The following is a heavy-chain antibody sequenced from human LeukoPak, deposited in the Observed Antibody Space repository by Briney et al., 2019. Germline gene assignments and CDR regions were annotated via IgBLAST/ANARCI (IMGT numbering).Heavy chain of an antibody. Sequence: PGGSLRLSCAASGFTFSSYGMHWVRQAPGKGLEWVAVIWYDGSNKYYADSVKGRFTISRDNSKNTLYLQMNSLRAEDTAVYYCASLNTAMASDAFDIWGQGTMVTVSS. CDR1: GFTFSSYG. V-gene: IGHV3-33*01. CDR3: ASLNTAMASDAFDI. D-gene: IGHD5-18*01. CDR2: IWYDGSNK. J-gene: IGHJ3*02.